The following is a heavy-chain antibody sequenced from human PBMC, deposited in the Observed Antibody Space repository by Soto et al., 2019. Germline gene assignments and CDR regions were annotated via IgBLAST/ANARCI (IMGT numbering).Heavy chain of an antibody. V-gene: IGHV3-48*02. CDR2: ISSSSSTI. D-gene: IGHD1-20*01. CDR1: GFTFSSYS. J-gene: IGHJ4*02. Sequence: GGSLRLSCAASGFTFSSYSMNWVRQAPGKGLEWVSYISSSSSTIYYADSVKGRFTISRDNAKNPLYLQMNSLRDEDTAVYYCARGNWNGFGYFDYWGQGTLVTVSS. CDR3: ARGNWNGFGYFDY.